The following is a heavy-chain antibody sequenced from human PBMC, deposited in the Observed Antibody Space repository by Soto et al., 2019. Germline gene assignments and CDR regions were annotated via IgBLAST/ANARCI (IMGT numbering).Heavy chain of an antibody. V-gene: IGHV4-34*01. Sequence: QVQLQQWGAGLLKPSETLSLTCAVYGGSFSGYSWTWIRQPPGTGLEWIGEINHTGSTNYNPSLKSRVTISVDTSKNQFSLKLTSVPAADTAVYYCARDKFTGLFDYWGQGTLVTISS. J-gene: IGHJ4*02. CDR1: GGSFSGYS. CDR3: ARDKFTGLFDY. D-gene: IGHD2-8*02. CDR2: INHTGST.